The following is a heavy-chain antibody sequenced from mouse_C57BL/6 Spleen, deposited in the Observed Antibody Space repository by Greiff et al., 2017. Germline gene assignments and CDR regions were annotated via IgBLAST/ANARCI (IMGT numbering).Heavy chain of an antibody. V-gene: IGHV1-82*01. D-gene: IGHD1-1*01. J-gene: IGHJ4*01. CDR1: GYAFSSSW. CDR2: IYPGSGST. CDR3: ARDYYGSSYAMDY. Sequence: QVQLKQSGPELVKPGASVKISCKASGYAFSSSWMNWVKQRPGKGLEWIGDIYPGSGSTNYNEKFKSKATLTVDTSSSTAYMQLSSLTSEDSAVYYCARDYYGSSYAMDYWGQGTSVTVSS.